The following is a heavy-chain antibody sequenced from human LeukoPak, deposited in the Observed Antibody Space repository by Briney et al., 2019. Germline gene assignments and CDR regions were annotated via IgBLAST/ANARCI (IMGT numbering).Heavy chain of an antibody. J-gene: IGHJ4*02. CDR1: GYTFTSYD. CDR3: ARERSGLTYYFDY. V-gene: IGHV1-8*01. D-gene: IGHD3-3*01. CDR2: MNPNSGNT. Sequence: RASVKVSCKASGYTFTSYDINWVRQATGQGLEWMGWMNPNSGNTGYAQKFQGRVTITTDESTSTAYMELSSLRSEDTAVYYCARERSGLTYYFDYWGQGTLVTVSS.